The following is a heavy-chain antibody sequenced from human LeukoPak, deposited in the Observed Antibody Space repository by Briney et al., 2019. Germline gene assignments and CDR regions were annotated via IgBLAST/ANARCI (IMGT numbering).Heavy chain of an antibody. CDR3: ARGWFGPDS. J-gene: IGHJ5*01. CDR1: GVTFSSHS. CDR2: ISNDGTST. V-gene: IGHV3-74*01. D-gene: IGHD3-10*01. Sequence: PGGSLRLSCAASGVTFSSHSMHWVRQAPGKGLVWVSGISNDGTSTTYADSVKGRFTISRDNAKNTLCLQMHSLRAEDTAVYSCARGWFGPDSCGQGTLVTVSS.